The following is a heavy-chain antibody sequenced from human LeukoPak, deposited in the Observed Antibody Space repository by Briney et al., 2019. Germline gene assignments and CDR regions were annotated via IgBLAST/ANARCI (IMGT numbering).Heavy chain of an antibody. Sequence: PGGSLRLSCAASGVTFSSNYMSWVRQAPGKGVEGGSVIYSGGRTYYSESVTGRWTISRDNSNNTLYLQMNSLRAEDTAVYYCASPGIRYFDWLPHPFDYWGQGTLVTVSS. CDR2: IYSGGRT. D-gene: IGHD3-9*01. J-gene: IGHJ4*02. V-gene: IGHV3-53*01. CDR1: GVTFSSNY. CDR3: ASPGIRYFDWLPHPFDY.